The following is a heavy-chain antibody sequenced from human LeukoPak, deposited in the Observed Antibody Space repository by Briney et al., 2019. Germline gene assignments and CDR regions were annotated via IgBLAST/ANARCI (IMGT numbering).Heavy chain of an antibody. Sequence: PGGSLRFSCAASGFTVSSNYMSWVRQALGKGLEWVSVIYSGGSTYYADSVKGRFTISRDNSKNTLYLQMNSLRAEDTAVYYCAREPGGSVKNYYMDVWGKGTTVTVSS. CDR2: IYSGGST. D-gene: IGHD1-14*01. CDR3: AREPGGSVKNYYMDV. CDR1: GFTVSSNY. V-gene: IGHV3-66*02. J-gene: IGHJ6*03.